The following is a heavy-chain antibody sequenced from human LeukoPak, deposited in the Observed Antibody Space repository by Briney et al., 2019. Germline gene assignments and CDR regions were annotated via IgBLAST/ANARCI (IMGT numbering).Heavy chain of an antibody. D-gene: IGHD6-13*01. V-gene: IGHV1-2*02. CDR3: ARGIAAAGGRWFDP. CDR2: INPNSGGT. J-gene: IGHJ5*02. Sequence: ASVKVSCKASGYTFTDYYMHWVRQAPGQGLESMGWINPNSGGTNYAQQFQGRVTMTRDTSISTAYMELSNLRSDDTAVYYCARGIAAAGGRWFDPWGQGTLVTVSS. CDR1: GYTFTDYY.